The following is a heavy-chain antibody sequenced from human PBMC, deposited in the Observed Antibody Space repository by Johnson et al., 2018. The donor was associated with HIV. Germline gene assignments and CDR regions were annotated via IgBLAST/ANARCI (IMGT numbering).Heavy chain of an antibody. CDR2: INWNGGCT. CDR1: GFTFTNAW. D-gene: IGHD3-10*01. CDR3: ARGGLLWFGHPAD. V-gene: IGHV3-20*04. Sequence: EVQLVESGGGLVKPGGSLRLSCAASGFTFTNAWMHWVRQAPGKGLEWVSGINWNGGCTDYADSVKGRFTISRDNAKNSLYLQMNSLRAEDTAVYYCARGGLLWFGHPADWGQGTMVTVSS. J-gene: IGHJ3*01.